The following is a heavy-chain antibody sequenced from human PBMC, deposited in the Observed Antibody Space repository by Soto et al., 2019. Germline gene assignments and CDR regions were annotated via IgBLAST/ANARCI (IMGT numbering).Heavy chain of an antibody. Sequence: SETLSLTCAVYGGSFSGYYWSWIRQPPGKGLEWIGEINHSGNTNYNPSLKSRVTISVDTSKNQFSLKLSSVTAADTAVYYCARRPTMVRGVVRFRFDPWGQGTLVTVSS. J-gene: IGHJ5*02. CDR2: INHSGNT. CDR1: GGSFSGYY. D-gene: IGHD3-10*01. V-gene: IGHV4-34*01. CDR3: ARRPTMVRGVVRFRFDP.